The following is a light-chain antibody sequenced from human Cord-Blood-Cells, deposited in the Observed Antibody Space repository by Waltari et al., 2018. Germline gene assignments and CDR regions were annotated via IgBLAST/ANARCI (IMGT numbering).Light chain of an antibody. V-gene: IGKV1-5*01. CDR1: QSISSW. CDR2: DAS. Sequence: DIQMTQSPSTLSASLGDRVTIPCRASQSISSWLAWYQQKPGKAPKLLIYDASSLESGVPSRFSSSGSGTEFTLTISSLQPDDFATYYCQQYNSYTFGQGTKLEIK. CDR3: QQYNSYT. J-gene: IGKJ2*01.